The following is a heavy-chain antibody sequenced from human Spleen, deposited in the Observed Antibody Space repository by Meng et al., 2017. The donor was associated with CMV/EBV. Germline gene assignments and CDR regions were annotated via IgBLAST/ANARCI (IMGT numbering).Heavy chain of an antibody. D-gene: IGHD3-10*01. CDR3: ATVMAMVRGGDWFDP. CDR1: GYTFTSYY. J-gene: IGHJ5*02. CDR2: FDPEDGET. V-gene: IGHV1-24*01. Sequence: QVQLVQSGGGVEKPGALVKGSCKASGYTFTSYYMHWVRQAPGKGLEWMGGFDPEDGETIYAQKFQGRVTMTEDTSTDTAYMELSSLRSEDTAVYYCATVMAMVRGGDWFDPWGQGTLVTVSS.